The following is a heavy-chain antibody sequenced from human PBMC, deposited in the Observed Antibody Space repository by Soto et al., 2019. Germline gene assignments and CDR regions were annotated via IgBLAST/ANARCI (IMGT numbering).Heavy chain of an antibody. Sequence: PSETLSLTCTVSGGSISSSSYYWGWIRQPPGKGLEWIGSIYYSGSTYYNPSLKSRVTISVDTSKNQFSLKLSSVTAADTAVYYCESSIVVVPAAIPYYYYGMDVWGQGTTVTVSS. CDR2: IYYSGST. V-gene: IGHV4-39*01. D-gene: IGHD2-2*02. J-gene: IGHJ6*02. CDR3: ESSIVVVPAAIPYYYYGMDV. CDR1: GGSISSSSYY.